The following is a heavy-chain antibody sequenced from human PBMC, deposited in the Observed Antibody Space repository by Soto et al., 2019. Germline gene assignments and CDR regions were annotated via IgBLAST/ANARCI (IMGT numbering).Heavy chain of an antibody. CDR2: IFYSGTT. CDR3: ARAGFSYGHLLF. V-gene: IGHV4-30-4*01. J-gene: IGHJ4*02. Sequence: PSETLSLTCNVSGGPIKSGDYYWNWPRQPPGKALEWIGYIFYSGTTNYSPSLKSRVAISIDTSKNQFSLSLTSVTAADTAVYYCARAGFSYGHLLFWGQGIRVTVS. CDR1: GGPIKSGDYY. D-gene: IGHD3-10*01.